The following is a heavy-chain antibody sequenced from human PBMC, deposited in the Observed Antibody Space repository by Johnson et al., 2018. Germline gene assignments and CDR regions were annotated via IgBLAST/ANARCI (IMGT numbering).Heavy chain of an antibody. V-gene: IGHV1-69*01. Sequence: QLVQSGAEVKQPGSSVTVSCKASGGTFSSYAISWVRQAPGQWLEWMGGIIPIFGTTNYAQKFQGRVTITADESTRTGYMELSSLRTEDTAVYYCAKDAHITIIAPGAAFDIWGQGTMVTVSS. D-gene: IGHD3-22*01. CDR3: AKDAHITIIAPGAAFDI. CDR1: GGTFSSYA. CDR2: IIPIFGTT. J-gene: IGHJ3*02.